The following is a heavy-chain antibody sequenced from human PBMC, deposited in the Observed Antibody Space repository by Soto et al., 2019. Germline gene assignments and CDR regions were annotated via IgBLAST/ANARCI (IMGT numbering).Heavy chain of an antibody. CDR2: IYPGDSDT. V-gene: IGHV5-51*01. CDR1: GYSFTSYW. J-gene: IGHJ4*02. CDR3: ARQGLAVTSDY. Sequence: GESLKISCKASGYSFTSYWIAWVRQMPGKGLEWMGIIYPGDSDTRYSPSFQGQVTISADKSIGTAYLQWSSLKASDTAIYYCARQGLAVTSDYWGQGTLVTVAS. D-gene: IGHD4-17*01.